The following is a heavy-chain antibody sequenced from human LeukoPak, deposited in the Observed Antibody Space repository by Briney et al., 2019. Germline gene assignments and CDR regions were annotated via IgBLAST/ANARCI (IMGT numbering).Heavy chain of an antibody. D-gene: IGHD3-10*01. CDR1: GGSFSGYY. V-gene: IGHV4-34*01. J-gene: IGHJ4*02. CDR3: ARATGSGPPLDY. CDR2: INHSGST. Sequence: PSETLSLTCAVYGGSFSGYYWSWIRQPPGKGLEWIGEINHSGSTNYNPSLKSRVTISVDTSKNQFSLKLSSVTAADTAVYYCARATGSGPPLDYWGQGTLVTVSS.